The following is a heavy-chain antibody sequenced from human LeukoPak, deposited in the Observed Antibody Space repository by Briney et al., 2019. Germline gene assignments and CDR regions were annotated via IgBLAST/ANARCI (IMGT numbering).Heavy chain of an antibody. Sequence: ASVTVSCKASGYTFTGYYMHWVRQAPGQGLEWMGWINPNSGGTNYAQKFQGRVTMTRDASISTAYMELSRLRSDDTAVYYCATSFLTFGGVIVDYWGQGTLVTVSS. D-gene: IGHD3-16*02. CDR3: ATSFLTFGGVIVDY. V-gene: IGHV1-2*02. CDR1: GYTFTGYY. J-gene: IGHJ4*02. CDR2: INPNSGGT.